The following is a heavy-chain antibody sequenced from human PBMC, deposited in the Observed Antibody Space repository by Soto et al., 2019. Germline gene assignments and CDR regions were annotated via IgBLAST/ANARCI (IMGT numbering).Heavy chain of an antibody. CDR3: ARHYSAMGV. J-gene: IGHJ6*02. CDR2: IYSDNNT. V-gene: IGHV3-53*01. Sequence: ETLSLTCTVSGGSISSSSYYWGWIRQPPGKGLEWISIIYSDNNTDYADSVKGRFSISRDTSKNILYLQMNSLRAEDTAEYYCARHYSAMGVWGQGTTVTVSS. CDR1: GGSISSSSYY.